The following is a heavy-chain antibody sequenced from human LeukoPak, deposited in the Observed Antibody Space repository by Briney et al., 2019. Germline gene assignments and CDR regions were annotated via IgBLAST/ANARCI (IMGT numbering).Heavy chain of an antibody. CDR1: GSTFTGYY. D-gene: IGHD6-19*01. Sequence: ASGKASCRASGSTFTGYYMDWVRQAPGQGLGWMGWINPNSGGTNYAQKCQGRVTMTRDTSISTAYMELSRLRSDDTDVYYCATVGALAVAGTYMTDYWGQGTLVTVSS. CDR2: INPNSGGT. J-gene: IGHJ4*02. V-gene: IGHV1-2*02. CDR3: ATVGALAVAGTYMTDY.